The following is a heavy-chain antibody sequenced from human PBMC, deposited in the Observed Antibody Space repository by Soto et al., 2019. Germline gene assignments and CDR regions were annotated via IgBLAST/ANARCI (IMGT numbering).Heavy chain of an antibody. V-gene: IGHV4-34*01. CDR3: ARGHYDFWSGYFATIDY. Sequence: SETLSLTCAVYGGSFSGYYWSWIRQPPGKGLEWIGYINHSGNTNYNPSLKSRVTISADTSKDQFSLKLTSVTAADTAVYYCARGHYDFWSGYFATIDYWGQGTLVTVS. CDR1: GGSFSGYY. D-gene: IGHD3-3*01. J-gene: IGHJ4*02. CDR2: INHSGNT.